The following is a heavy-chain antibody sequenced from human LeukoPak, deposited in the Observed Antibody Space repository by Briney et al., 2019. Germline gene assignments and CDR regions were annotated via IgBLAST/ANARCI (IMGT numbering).Heavy chain of an antibody. Sequence: SETLSLTCAVYGRTFSGYYWSWIRQPPGKGLEWIGEINDSGSTNYNPSLKRRVTISVDTSNKQFSLKLSSVSVADTAVYYCARYPPYYYGTRTTLVYWGEGTPVTVSS. CDR2: INDSGST. CDR3: ARYPPYYYGTRTTLVY. V-gene: IGHV4-34*01. D-gene: IGHD3-10*01. J-gene: IGHJ4*02. CDR1: GRTFSGYY.